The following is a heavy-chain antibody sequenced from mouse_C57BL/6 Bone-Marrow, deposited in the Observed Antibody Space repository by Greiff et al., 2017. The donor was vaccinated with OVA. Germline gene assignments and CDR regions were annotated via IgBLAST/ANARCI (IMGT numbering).Heavy chain of an antibody. CDR1: GYSITSDY. J-gene: IGHJ2*01. V-gene: IGHV3-8*01. CDR3: ARLITTVDYFDY. Sequence: EVQLQESGPGLAKPSQTLSLTCSVTGYSITSDYWNWLRKFPGNKLEYMGYISYSGSTYYNPSLKSRISITRDTSKNQYYLQLNSVTTEDTATYYCARLITTVDYFDYWGQGTTLTVSS. D-gene: IGHD1-1*01. CDR2: ISYSGST.